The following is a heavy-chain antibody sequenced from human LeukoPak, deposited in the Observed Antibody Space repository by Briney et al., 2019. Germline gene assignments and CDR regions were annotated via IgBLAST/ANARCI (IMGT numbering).Heavy chain of an antibody. Sequence: SETLSLTCAVYGGSFSGYYWSWTRQPPGKGLEWIGEINHSGSTNYNPSLKSRVTISVDTSKNRFSLKLSSVTAADTAVYYCARWGRITMVRGVIRRYYFDYWGQGTLVTVSS. V-gene: IGHV4-34*01. D-gene: IGHD3-10*01. CDR3: ARWGRITMVRGVIRRYYFDY. CDR1: GGSFSGYY. J-gene: IGHJ4*02. CDR2: INHSGST.